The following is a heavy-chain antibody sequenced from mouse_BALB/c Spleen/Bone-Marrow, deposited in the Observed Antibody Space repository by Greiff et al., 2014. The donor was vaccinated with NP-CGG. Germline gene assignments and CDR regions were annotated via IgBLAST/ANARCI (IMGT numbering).Heavy chain of an antibody. D-gene: IGHD1-1*01. V-gene: IGHV2-9*02. CDR1: GFSLTSYG. Sequence: VQLVESGPGLVAPSQSLSITCTVSGFSLTSYGVHWVRQPPGKGLEWLGVIWAGGSTNYNSALMSRLSISKDNPKSQVFLKMNSLQTDDTAMYYCAREGDYYGSSDYWGQGTTLTVSS. CDR3: AREGDYYGSSDY. CDR2: IWAGGST. J-gene: IGHJ2*01.